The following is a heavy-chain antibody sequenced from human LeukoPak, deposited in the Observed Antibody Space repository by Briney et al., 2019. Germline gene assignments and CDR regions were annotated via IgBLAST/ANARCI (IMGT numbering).Heavy chain of an antibody. D-gene: IGHD4-11*01. CDR1: GYTFTGYY. V-gene: IGHV1-2*02. CDR3: AREDLQPRGNWFDP. Sequence: ASVEVSCKASGYTFTGYYMHWVRQAPGQGLEWMGWINPNSGGTNYAQKFQGRVTMTRDTSISTAYMELSRLRSDDTAVYFCAREDLQPRGNWFDPWGQGTLVTVSS. CDR2: INPNSGGT. J-gene: IGHJ5*02.